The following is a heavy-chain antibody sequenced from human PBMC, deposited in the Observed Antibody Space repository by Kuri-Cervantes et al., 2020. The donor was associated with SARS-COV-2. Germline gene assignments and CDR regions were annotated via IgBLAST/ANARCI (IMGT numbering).Heavy chain of an antibody. Sequence: SETLSLTCAVYGGSFSGYYWSWIRQPPGKGLEWIGEINHSGSTNYNPSLKSRVTISVDTSKNQFSLKLSSVTAADTAVYYCASRTVTTVDSDYWGQGTLVTVSS. V-gene: IGHV4-34*01. D-gene: IGHD4-17*01. J-gene: IGHJ4*02. CDR3: ASRTVTTVDSDY. CDR1: GGSFSGYY. CDR2: INHSGST.